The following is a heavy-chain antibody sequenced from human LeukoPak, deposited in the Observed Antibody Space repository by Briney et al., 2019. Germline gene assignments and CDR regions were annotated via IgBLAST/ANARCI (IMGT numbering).Heavy chain of an antibody. CDR2: ISSSGSTI. Sequence: PGGSLRLSCAASGFTFSSYEMNWVRQAPGKGLEWVSYISSSGSTIYYADSVKGRFTISRDNAKNSLYPQMNSLRAEDTAVYYCARGIRYCSGGSCYSGYFDYWGQGTLVTVSS. J-gene: IGHJ4*02. V-gene: IGHV3-48*03. CDR3: ARGIRYCSGGSCYSGYFDY. CDR1: GFTFSSYE. D-gene: IGHD2-15*01.